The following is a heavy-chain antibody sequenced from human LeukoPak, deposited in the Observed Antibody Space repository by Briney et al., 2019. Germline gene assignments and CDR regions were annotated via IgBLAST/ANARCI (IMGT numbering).Heavy chain of an antibody. Sequence: GGSLRLSCAASGFTFSSYNMNWVRQAPGKGLEWVSSISSSNSYIYYADSVKGRFTISRENAKNSLFLQMNSLRAEDTAVYYCARGIMAAAMWETRGFDYWGQGTLVTVSS. J-gene: IGHJ4*02. V-gene: IGHV3-21*01. CDR2: ISSSNSYI. CDR1: GFTFSSYN. CDR3: ARGIMAAAMWETRGFDY. D-gene: IGHD2-2*01.